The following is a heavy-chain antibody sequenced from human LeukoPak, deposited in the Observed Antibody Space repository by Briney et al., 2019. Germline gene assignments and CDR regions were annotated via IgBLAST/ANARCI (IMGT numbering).Heavy chain of an antibody. V-gene: IGHV4-4*07. Sequence: SETLSLTCAVSGGSITGFFWTWIRQPAGEGLQYIGRIFFSGGANYNPSLQSRVAMSVDTSQNLFSLKLSSVTAADTAVYYCARSTRARLLWFGELLYGLDYWGQGTLVTVSS. CDR3: ARSTRARLLWFGELLYGLDY. J-gene: IGHJ4*02. D-gene: IGHD3-10*01. CDR2: IFFSGGA. CDR1: GGSITGFF.